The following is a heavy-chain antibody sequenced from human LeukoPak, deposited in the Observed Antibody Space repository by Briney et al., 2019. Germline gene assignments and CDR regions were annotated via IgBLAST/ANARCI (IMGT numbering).Heavy chain of an antibody. CDR2: ISSGSSYT. CDR1: GFTFSSYS. D-gene: IGHD3-22*01. V-gene: IGHV3-21*01. CDR3: ARSYYYDSSHTVDY. J-gene: IGHJ4*02. Sequence: GGSLRLSCAASGFTFSSYSMNWVRQAPGKGLEWVSSISSGSSYTYYADSVKGRFTISRDNSKNTLYLQMNSLRAEDTAVYYCARSYYYDSSHTVDYWGQGTLVTVSS.